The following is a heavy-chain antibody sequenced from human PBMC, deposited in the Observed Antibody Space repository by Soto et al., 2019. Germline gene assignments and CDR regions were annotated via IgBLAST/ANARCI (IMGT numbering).Heavy chain of an antibody. Sequence: QVQLVQSGAEVKKPGASVKVSCKASGYAFTTYFMHWVRQAPGQGLEWLGIINPSGGRTTYAQNFQGRVTMTRDTATSTVYMELSSLRYEDTAVYYCARDGCITATCAGGGNWFDPWGQGTPVTVSS. V-gene: IGHV1-46*01. CDR1: GYAFTTYF. J-gene: IGHJ5*02. CDR2: INPSGGRT. D-gene: IGHD3-10*01. CDR3: ARDGCITATCAGGGNWFDP.